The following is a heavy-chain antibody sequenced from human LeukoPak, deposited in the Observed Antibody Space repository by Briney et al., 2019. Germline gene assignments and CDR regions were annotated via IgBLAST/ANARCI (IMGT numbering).Heavy chain of an antibody. CDR1: GFTFSSYA. CDR2: VWMVGSNK. D-gene: IGHD4-23*01. CDR3: AKVGEEDADYGGNTDAFDI. V-gene: IGHV3-30*02. J-gene: IGHJ3*02. Sequence: GGSLRLSCAASGFTFSSYAMHWVPEAPGRGGRWGAVVWMVGSNKYYADSVKGRFTISRDNSKNTLYLQMNSLRAEDTAVYYCAKVGEEDADYGGNTDAFDIWGQGTMVTVSS.